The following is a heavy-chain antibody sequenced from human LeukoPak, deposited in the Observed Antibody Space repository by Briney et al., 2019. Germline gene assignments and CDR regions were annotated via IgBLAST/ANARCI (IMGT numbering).Heavy chain of an antibody. V-gene: IGHV3-33*01. CDR2: IWYDGSNK. J-gene: IGHJ3*02. D-gene: IGHD1-26*01. CDR1: GFTFSSYG. CDR3: ARRPGGQGDDAFDI. Sequence: GRSLRLSCAASGFTFSSYGMHWVRQAPGKGLEGVAVIWYDGSNKYYADSVKGRFTISRDNSKNTLYLQMNSLRAEDTAVYYCARRPGGQGDDAFDIWGQGTMVTVSS.